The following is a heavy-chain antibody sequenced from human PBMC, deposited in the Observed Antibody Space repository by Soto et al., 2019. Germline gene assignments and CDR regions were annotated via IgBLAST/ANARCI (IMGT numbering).Heavy chain of an antibody. CDR3: ARVQHYDSSGYYYDPIAY. J-gene: IGHJ4*02. Sequence: QVQLVESGGGVVQPGRSLRLSCAASGFTFSSYAMHWVRQAPGKGLEWVAVISYDGSNKYYADSVKGRFTISRDNSKNTLYLQMNCLRAEDTAVYYCARVQHYDSSGYYYDPIAYWGQGTLVTVSS. V-gene: IGHV3-30-3*01. CDR1: GFTFSSYA. D-gene: IGHD3-22*01. CDR2: ISYDGSNK.